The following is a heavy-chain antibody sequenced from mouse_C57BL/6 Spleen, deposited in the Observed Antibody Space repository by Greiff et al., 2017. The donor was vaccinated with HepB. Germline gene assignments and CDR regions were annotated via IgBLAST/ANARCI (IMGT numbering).Heavy chain of an antibody. V-gene: IGHV1-53*01. Sequence: QVQLKQPGTELVKPGASVNLSCKASGYTFTSYWMHWVKQRPGQGLEWIGNINPSNGGTNYNEKFKSKATLTVDKSSSTAYMQLSSLTSEDSAVYYCAREELGRDYFDYWGQGTTLTVSS. CDR1: GYTFTSYW. D-gene: IGHD4-1*01. CDR3: AREELGRDYFDY. J-gene: IGHJ2*01. CDR2: INPSNGGT.